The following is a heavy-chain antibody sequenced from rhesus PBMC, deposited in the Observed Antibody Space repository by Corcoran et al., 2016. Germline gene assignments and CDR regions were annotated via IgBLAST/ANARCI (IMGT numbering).Heavy chain of an antibody. V-gene: IGHV4S2*01. J-gene: IGHJ4*01. D-gene: IGHD5-24*01. CDR3: ARGYSSVDY. Sequence: QVQLQESGPGLVKPSETLPPTCAVAGASISSNYWSWIRQAPGKGLAWIGRNYGSGGSTDYNPSLKSRVTISIDTSKNQFSLKLSSVTAADTAVYYCARGYSSVDYWGQGVLVTVSS. CDR1: GASISSNY. CDR2: NYGSGGST.